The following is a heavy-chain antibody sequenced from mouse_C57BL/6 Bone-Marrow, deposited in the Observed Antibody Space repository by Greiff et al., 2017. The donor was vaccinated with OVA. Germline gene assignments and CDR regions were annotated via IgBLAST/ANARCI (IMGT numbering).Heavy chain of an antibody. D-gene: IGHD2-5*01. CDR2: INPNNGCT. V-gene: IGHV1-18*01. CDR1: GYTFTDYN. CDR3: ARGDYSNWYCDD. J-gene: IGHJ1*03. Sequence: VQLQQSGPELVKPGASVKLSCKASGYTFTDYNMDWVKQSPGKSLEWIGDINPNNGCTFYKQKFKGQVTLSVDKSTSTPYMELSSLTSEDTAADYCARGDYSNWYCDDWGKGTTVTVSS.